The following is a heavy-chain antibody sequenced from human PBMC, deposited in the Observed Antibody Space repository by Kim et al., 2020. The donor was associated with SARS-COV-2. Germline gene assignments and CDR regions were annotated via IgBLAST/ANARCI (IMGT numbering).Heavy chain of an antibody. V-gene: IGHV4-61*02. D-gene: IGHD3-10*01. CDR2: IYTSGST. CDR3: ASSYGSGSYYNGGFDL. CDR1: GGSISSGSYY. Sequence: SETLSLTCTVSGGSISSGSYYWSWIRQPAGKGLEWIGCIYTSGSTNYNPSLKSRVTISVDTSKNQFSLKLSSVTAADTAVYYCASSYGSGSYYNGGFDLWGRGTLVTVSS. J-gene: IGHJ2*01.